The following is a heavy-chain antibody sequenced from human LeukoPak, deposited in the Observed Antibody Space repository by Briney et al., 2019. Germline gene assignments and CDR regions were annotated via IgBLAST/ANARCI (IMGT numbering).Heavy chain of an antibody. CDR3: ASHNWPPDYYYGSGSYYKVGFAFDI. V-gene: IGHV4-34*01. J-gene: IGHJ3*02. Sequence: PSETLSLTCALYGASFTGYYWSWIRQPPGKWLEWIGEINHIGSTNYHPSLKSRVTISVDTSKNQFSLKLSSVTAADTAVYYCASHNWPPDYYYGSGSYYKVGFAFDIWGQGTMVTVSS. CDR2: INHIGST. CDR1: GASFTGYY. D-gene: IGHD3-10*01.